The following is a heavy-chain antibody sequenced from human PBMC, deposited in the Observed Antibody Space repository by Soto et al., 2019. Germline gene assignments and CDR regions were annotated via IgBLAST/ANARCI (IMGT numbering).Heavy chain of an antibody. CDR3: ARVGSAMVRGVPNLNYYYYYMDA. CDR1: GFTFSSYW. V-gene: IGHV3-7*01. CDR2: IKQDGSEK. J-gene: IGHJ6*03. Sequence: GGSLRLSCAASGFTFSSYWQSWVRQAPGKGLEWVANIKQDGSEKYYVDSVKGRFTISGDNAKSSLYLQMNSLRAEDTAVSYCARVGSAMVRGVPNLNYYYYYMDAWGKGTTVTVSS. D-gene: IGHD3-10*01.